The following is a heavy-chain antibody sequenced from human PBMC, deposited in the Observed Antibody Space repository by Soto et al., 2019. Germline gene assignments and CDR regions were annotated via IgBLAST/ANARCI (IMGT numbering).Heavy chain of an antibody. Sequence: QVQLVESGGGVVQPGRSLRLSCAASGFTFSSYVMHWVRQAPGKGLEWVAVISYDGSNKYYADSVKGRFTISRDNSKNTLYLQMNSLRAEDTAVYYCARADIAYYGMDVWGQGTTVTVSS. V-gene: IGHV3-30-3*01. CDR1: GFTFSSYV. J-gene: IGHJ6*02. CDR2: ISYDGSNK. CDR3: ARADIAYYGMDV. D-gene: IGHD2-15*01.